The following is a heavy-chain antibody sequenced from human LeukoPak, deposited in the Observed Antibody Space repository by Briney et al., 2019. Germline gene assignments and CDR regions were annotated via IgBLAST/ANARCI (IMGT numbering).Heavy chain of an antibody. J-gene: IGHJ5*02. CDR1: GGTFTSYA. V-gene: IGHV1-69*01. CDR3: ASDDYGYYLHWFDP. Sequence: GASVTVSFKASGGTFTSYAISWVRQAPGQGLEWMGGIIPIFGTANYSQKFQGRVTITADESTSTAYMELSRLRSEDTAVYYCASDDYGYYLHWFDPWGQGTLVTVSS. CDR2: IIPIFGTA. D-gene: IGHD4-17*01.